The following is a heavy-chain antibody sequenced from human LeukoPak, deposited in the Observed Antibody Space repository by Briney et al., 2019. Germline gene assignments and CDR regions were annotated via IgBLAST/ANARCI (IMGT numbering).Heavy chain of an antibody. V-gene: IGHV3-23*01. Sequence: GGSLRLSCAASGFTFSSYAMSWVRQAPGKGLEWVSAISGSGGSTYYAASVKGRFTISRDNSKNTLYLQMNSLRAEDTAVYYCAKGPRFLEWFHDYWGQGTLVTVSS. D-gene: IGHD3-3*01. J-gene: IGHJ4*02. CDR3: AKGPRFLEWFHDY. CDR1: GFTFSSYA. CDR2: ISGSGGST.